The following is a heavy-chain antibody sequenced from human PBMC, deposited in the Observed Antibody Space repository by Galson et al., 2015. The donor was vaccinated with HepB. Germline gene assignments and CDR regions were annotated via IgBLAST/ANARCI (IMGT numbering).Heavy chain of an antibody. CDR2: ISSASYTI. J-gene: IGHJ4*02. CDR1: GFTFSDYS. Sequence: SLRLSCAASGFTFSDYSMNWVRQAPGKGLEWVAYISSASYTISYADSVKGRFTISRDNAKNSLYLQMNSLRDEDTAVHYCATPRATTTAYYFDHWGQGTLVTVSS. CDR3: ATPRATTTAYYFDH. D-gene: IGHD4-11*01. V-gene: IGHV3-48*02.